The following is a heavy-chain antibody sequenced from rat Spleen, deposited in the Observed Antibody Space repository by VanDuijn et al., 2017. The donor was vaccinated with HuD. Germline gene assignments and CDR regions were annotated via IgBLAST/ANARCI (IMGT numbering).Heavy chain of an antibody. CDR2: ISTGGGNT. CDR1: GFTFSNYD. J-gene: IGHJ2*01. V-gene: IGHV5S13*01. CDR3: TTARFDY. Sequence: EVQLVESGGGQVQPGRSLKLSCAASGFTFSNYDMAWVRQAPTKGREWIASISTGGGNTYYRDSVKGRFTISRDNAKNTQYLQMDSLRSEDTATYYCTTARFDYWGQGVMVTVSS.